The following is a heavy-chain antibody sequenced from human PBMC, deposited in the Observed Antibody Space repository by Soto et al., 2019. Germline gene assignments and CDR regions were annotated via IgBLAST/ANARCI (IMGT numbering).Heavy chain of an antibody. CDR2: ISAYNGNT. Sequence: QVQLVQSGAEVKKPGASVKVSCKASGYTFTSYGISWVRQAPGQGLEWMGWISAYNGNTNYAQKLQGRVTMTTDTSTSTAYMELRRRRSDDTAVYYGARDPCISTSCYAVTFLDYWGQGTLVTVSS. D-gene: IGHD2-2*01. J-gene: IGHJ4*02. CDR1: GYTFTSYG. V-gene: IGHV1-18*01. CDR3: ARDPCISTSCYAVTFLDY.